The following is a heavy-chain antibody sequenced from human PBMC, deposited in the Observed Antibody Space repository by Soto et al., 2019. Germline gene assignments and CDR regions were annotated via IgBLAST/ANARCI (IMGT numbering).Heavy chain of an antibody. J-gene: IGHJ5*01. Sequence: QVQLVQSGAEVKTPGASVKVSCRASGYSFRTHGISWVRQAPGQGLEWMGWISTYDDKTNFPQKFQGRITMTTDTSTSTAYMERRSLRYDDTAVYFCARDLGYCNSSGCFRNWFDSWGQGNLVTVSS. CDR2: ISTYDDKT. CDR1: GYSFRTHG. CDR3: ARDLGYCNSSGCFRNWFDS. D-gene: IGHD2-15*01. V-gene: IGHV1-18*01.